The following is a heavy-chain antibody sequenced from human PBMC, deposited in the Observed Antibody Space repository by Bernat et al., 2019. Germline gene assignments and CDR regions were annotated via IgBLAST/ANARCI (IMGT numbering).Heavy chain of an antibody. CDR3: ARGAGSCSGYSCPYYVYMDV. CDR2: INAGNGNT. D-gene: IGHD2-15*01. Sequence: QVQLVQSGAEVQRPGASLKVSCKASGYTFTTYTLHWVRQAPGQRLEWMGWINAGNGNTKYSQKFQDKVAITRDTSANTAYMELSSLTSEDTAVYYWARGAGSCSGYSCPYYVYMDVWGKGTTVTVSS. J-gene: IGHJ6*03. CDR1: GYTFTTYT. V-gene: IGHV1-3*01.